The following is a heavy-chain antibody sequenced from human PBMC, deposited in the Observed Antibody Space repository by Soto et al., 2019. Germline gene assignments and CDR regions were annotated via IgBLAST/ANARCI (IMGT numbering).Heavy chain of an antibody. CDR1: GYTFTSYA. D-gene: IGHD2-2*01. CDR2: INAGNGNT. J-gene: IGHJ6*02. V-gene: IGHV1-3*01. Sequence: QVQLVQSGAEVKKPGASVKVSCKASGYTFTSYAMHWVRQAPGQRLAWMGWINAGNGNTKYSQKFQGRVTITRDTSASTAYMELSSLRSEDTAVYYCAREVIVVVPAAILPGYGMDVWGQGTTVTVSS. CDR3: AREVIVVVPAAILPGYGMDV.